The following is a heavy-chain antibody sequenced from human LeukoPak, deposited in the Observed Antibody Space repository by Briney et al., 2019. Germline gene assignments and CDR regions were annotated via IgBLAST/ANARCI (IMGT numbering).Heavy chain of an antibody. V-gene: IGHV4-39*01. D-gene: IGHD3-10*01. Sequence: TSESLSLTCAVAGGSIRISNDYWGWIRQPPGKGLEWIGSIYDSGSTYYNPSLKSRVTISVDTSKNQFSLKLNSVTAADTAVYYCARHYGPWGQGTLVTVSS. J-gene: IGHJ5*02. CDR1: GGSIRISNDY. CDR2: IYDSGST. CDR3: ARHYGP.